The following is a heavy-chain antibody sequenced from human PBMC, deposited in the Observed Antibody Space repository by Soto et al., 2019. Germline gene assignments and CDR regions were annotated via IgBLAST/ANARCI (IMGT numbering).Heavy chain of an antibody. D-gene: IGHD2-15*01. CDR3: ARVLFGRYCSGGSCYLPMAFDI. J-gene: IGHJ3*02. Sequence: QVQLQQWGAGLLKPSETLSLTCAVYGGSLSGYYWSWIRQPPGKGLEWIGEINHSGSTNYNPSLKSRVTISVDTSKNQFSLKLSSVTAADTAVYYCARVLFGRYCSGGSCYLPMAFDIWGQGTMVTVSS. CDR2: INHSGST. V-gene: IGHV4-34*01. CDR1: GGSLSGYY.